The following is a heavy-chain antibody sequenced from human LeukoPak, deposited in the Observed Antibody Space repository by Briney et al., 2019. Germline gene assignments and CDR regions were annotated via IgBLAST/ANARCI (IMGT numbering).Heavy chain of an antibody. V-gene: IGHV1-2*06. CDR2: INPNSGGT. CDR3: ARVVGRDILTGYYSYYFDY. J-gene: IGHJ4*02. D-gene: IGHD3-9*01. CDR1: GYTFTGYY. Sequence: ASVKVPCKASGYTFTGYYMHWVRQAPGQGLEWMGRINPNSGGTNYAQKFQGRVTMTRDTSISTAYMELSRLRSDDTAVYYCARVVGRDILTGYYSYYFDYWGQGTLVTVSS.